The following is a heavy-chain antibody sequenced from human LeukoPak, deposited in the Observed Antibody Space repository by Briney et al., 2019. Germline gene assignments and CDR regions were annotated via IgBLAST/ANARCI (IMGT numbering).Heavy chain of an antibody. D-gene: IGHD3-22*01. CDR3: ASSIHHYGSSGYNHRGGIDY. CDR1: GFTFSSYS. J-gene: IGHJ4*02. CDR2: ISSSSVYI. Sequence: GGSLRLSCAASGFTFSSYSINWVRQAPGKGLEWVPSISSSSVYIYYADSVKGRFTISRDNAKNSLYLQMNSLRAEDTAVYYCASSIHHYGSSGYNHRGGIDYWGQGTLVTVSS. V-gene: IGHV3-21*01.